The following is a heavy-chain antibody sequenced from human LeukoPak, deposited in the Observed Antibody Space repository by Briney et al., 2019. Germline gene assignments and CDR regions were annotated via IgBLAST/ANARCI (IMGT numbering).Heavy chain of an antibody. D-gene: IGHD3-10*01. CDR2: IDPSDSYT. CDR1: GYSFTSYW. Sequence: GESLKISCKGSGYSFTSYWISWVRQMPGKGLEWMGRIDPSDSYTNYSPSFQGHVTISADKSISTAYLQWSSLKASDTAMYYCARNYYGSGSYWYYYYGMDVWGQGTTVTVSS. V-gene: IGHV5-10-1*01. CDR3: ARNYYGSGSYWYYYYGMDV. J-gene: IGHJ6*02.